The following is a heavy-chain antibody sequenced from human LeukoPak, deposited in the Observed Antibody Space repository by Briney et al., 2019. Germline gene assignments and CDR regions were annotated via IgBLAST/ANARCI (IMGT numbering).Heavy chain of an antibody. D-gene: IGHD6-19*01. J-gene: IGHJ4*02. CDR1: GFTFRNYW. Sequence: GGSLKLSCAASGFTFRNYWMSWVRQAPGTGLEWVANIKQDGSDRNYVTSVRGRFTISRDNAESSLYLQMNSLRAEDTAVYYCVRNLAVAGTCFDSWGQGTLVTVSS. CDR3: VRNLAVAGTCFDS. CDR2: IKQDGSDR. V-gene: IGHV3-7*03.